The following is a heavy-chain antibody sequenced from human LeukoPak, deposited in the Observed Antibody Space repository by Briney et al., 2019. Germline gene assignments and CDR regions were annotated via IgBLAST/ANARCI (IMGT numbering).Heavy chain of an antibody. D-gene: IGHD3-22*01. CDR1: GYTFTSYD. CDR3: ARDTYYYDSSGSLFDY. Sequence: ASVKVSCKASGYTFTSYDINWVRQATGQGLEWMGWMNPNSGNTGYAQKFQGRVTMTRDTSTSTVYMELSSLRSEDTAVYYCARDTYYYDSSGSLFDYWGQGTLVTVSS. V-gene: IGHV1-8*01. CDR2: MNPNSGNT. J-gene: IGHJ4*02.